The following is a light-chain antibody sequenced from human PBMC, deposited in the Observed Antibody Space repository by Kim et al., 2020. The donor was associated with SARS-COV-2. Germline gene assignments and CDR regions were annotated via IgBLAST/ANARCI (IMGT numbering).Light chain of an antibody. CDR1: SLRSYY. J-gene: IGLJ3*02. CDR3: NSRDSSEKWV. CDR2: GKH. Sequence: SSELTQDPAVSVALGQTVRITCQGDSLRSYYATWYQQKPGQAPLLVIYGKHHRPSGIPDRFSGSSSGNTASLTITGAQAEDEADYYCNSRDSSEKWVFGG. V-gene: IGLV3-19*01.